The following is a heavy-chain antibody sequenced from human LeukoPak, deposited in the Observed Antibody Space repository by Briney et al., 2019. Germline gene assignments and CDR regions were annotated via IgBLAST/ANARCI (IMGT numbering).Heavy chain of an antibody. Sequence: GASVKVSCKASGGTFSSYAISWVRQAPGQGLEWMGRIIPIFGTANYAQKFQGRVTITTDESTSTAYMELSSLRSGDTAVYYCARNTLDTAMGAAVDYWGQGTLVTVFS. CDR2: IIPIFGTA. J-gene: IGHJ4*02. CDR1: GGTFSSYA. V-gene: IGHV1-69*05. CDR3: ARNTLDTAMGAAVDY. D-gene: IGHD5-18*01.